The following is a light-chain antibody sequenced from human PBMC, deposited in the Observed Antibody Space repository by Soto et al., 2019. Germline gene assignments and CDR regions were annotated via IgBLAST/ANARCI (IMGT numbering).Light chain of an antibody. CDR3: QQYGSCPRFT. Sequence: EIVLTQSPGTLSLSPGERATLSCRASQSVSSSYLAWYQQKPGQAPRLLIYGASSRATGILDRFSGSGSGTDFTLTISRMVPEDFAVYYCQQYGSCPRFTFGPGTKVDIK. J-gene: IGKJ3*01. CDR2: GAS. V-gene: IGKV3-20*01. CDR1: QSVSSSY.